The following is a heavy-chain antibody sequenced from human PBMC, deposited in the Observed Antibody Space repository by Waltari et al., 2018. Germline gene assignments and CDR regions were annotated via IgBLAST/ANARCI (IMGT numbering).Heavy chain of an antibody. CDR3: ARGDGTGKYGY. CDR1: GGSFRGYY. CDR2: TTDSERT. Sequence: QVQLQQWGAGLLKPSETLSLTCAVYGGSFRGYYWSWIRQPPGKGLEWIGKTTDSERTKYNPSLKSRISISVDTSKNQFSLTVFSVTAAVYYCARGDGTGKYGYWGQGTRVTVSS. J-gene: IGHJ4*02. D-gene: IGHD1-1*01. V-gene: IGHV4-34*02.